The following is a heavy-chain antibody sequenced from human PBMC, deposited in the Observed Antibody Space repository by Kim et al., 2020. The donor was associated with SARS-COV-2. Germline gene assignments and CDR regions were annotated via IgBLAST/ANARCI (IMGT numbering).Heavy chain of an antibody. J-gene: IGHJ4*02. CDR2: ISDDGRTT. D-gene: IGHD1-26*01. CDR1: GFIFRTFW. Sequence: GGSLRLSCEASGFIFRTFWMHWVRQVPGKGPVWVARISDDGRTTNYEDSVKGRFIIFRDDARNTLFLQMNSLRGDDTAVSYCVRDLVGRSDLWGRGTLVT. V-gene: IGHV3-74*01. CDR3: VRDLVGRSDL.